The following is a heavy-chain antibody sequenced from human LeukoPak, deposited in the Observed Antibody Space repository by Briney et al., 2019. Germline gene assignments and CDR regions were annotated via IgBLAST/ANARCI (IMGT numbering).Heavy chain of an antibody. CDR2: ISYDGSNK. CDR1: GFTFSSYA. J-gene: IGHJ6*03. D-gene: IGHD3-22*01. V-gene: IGHV3-30*04. CDR3: AREKESPYYYDSSGYYYGYYYYMDV. Sequence: PGGSLRLSCAASGFTFSSYAMHWVRQAPGKGLEWVAVISYDGSNKYYADSVKGRFTISRDNSKNTLYLQMNSLRAEDTAVYYCAREKESPYYYDSSGYYYGYYYYMDVWGKGTTVTVSS.